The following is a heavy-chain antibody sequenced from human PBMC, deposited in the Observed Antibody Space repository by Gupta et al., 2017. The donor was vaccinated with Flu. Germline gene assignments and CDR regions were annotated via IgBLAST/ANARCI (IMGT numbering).Heavy chain of an antibody. CDR2: ISGSGIKT. Sequence: EVQLLESGGRVLPPGGSLRLSCATPGFTFNISPMTWVRQPPGKGLGWVADISGSGIKTYYADSVKGRFTISRDNSNNIVHLQMNNLRADDTAVDFCAKLTTDWGQGTLVTVSS. CDR3: AKLTTD. J-gene: IGHJ4*02. V-gene: IGHV3-23*01. CDR1: GFTFNISP. D-gene: IGHD4-11*01.